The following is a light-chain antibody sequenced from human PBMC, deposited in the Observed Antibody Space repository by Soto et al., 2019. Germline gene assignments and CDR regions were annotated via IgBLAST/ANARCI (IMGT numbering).Light chain of an antibody. CDR2: SDN. V-gene: IGLV1-44*01. Sequence: QSVLTQPPSASGTPGQTVTISCSGSSSNIGSNAVNWYQQLPGTVPKLLLYSDNQRPAGVPDRVSGSKSGTSASLAISGLQSEDEADYYCATWDDRLTSVLFGEGTKLTVL. CDR1: SSNIGSNA. J-gene: IGLJ3*02. CDR3: ATWDDRLTSVL.